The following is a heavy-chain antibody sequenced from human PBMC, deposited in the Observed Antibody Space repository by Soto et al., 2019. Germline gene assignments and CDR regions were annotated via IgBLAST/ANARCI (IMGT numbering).Heavy chain of an antibody. CDR1: GFTFSSYA. Sequence: EVQLLESGGGLVQPGGSLRLSCAASGFTFSSYAMSWVRQAPGKGLEWVSVISGSGGSTYYAVSVKGRFTISRDNSKNTLHLQMNSLRAEDTAVYYCAKDQLAVAGLNWFEPWGQGTLVTVSS. CDR3: AKDQLAVAGLNWFEP. V-gene: IGHV3-23*01. CDR2: ISGSGGST. J-gene: IGHJ5*02. D-gene: IGHD6-19*01.